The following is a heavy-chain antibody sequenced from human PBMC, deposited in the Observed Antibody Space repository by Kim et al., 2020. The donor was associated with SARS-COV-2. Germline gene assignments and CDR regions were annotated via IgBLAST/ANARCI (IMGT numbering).Heavy chain of an antibody. Sequence: GGSLRLSCAASGFTFSSYAMHWVRQAPGKGLEWVAVISYDGSNKYYADSVKGRFTISRDNSKNTLYLQMNSLRAEDTAVYYCARGEAGYYDILTGPDNWGQGTLVTVSS. CDR2: ISYDGSNK. CDR1: GFTFSSYA. J-gene: IGHJ4*02. D-gene: IGHD3-9*01. CDR3: ARGEAGYYDILTGPDN. V-gene: IGHV3-30*04.